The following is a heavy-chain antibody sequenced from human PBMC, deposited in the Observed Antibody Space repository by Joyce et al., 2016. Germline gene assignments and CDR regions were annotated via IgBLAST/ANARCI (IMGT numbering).Heavy chain of an antibody. Sequence: QVQLVQSGTEVKKPGASVKVSCKASGFTFTGYYMNWVRQAPGQGLEMMGLIQIENDDTHYTHNFQGRVTMTSDTSINTAYMEVTRLRSDDTAFYYCAREGLPHGGFDYWGLGTLVTVSS. V-gene: IGHV1-2*02. CDR1: GFTFTGYY. J-gene: IGHJ4*02. CDR3: AREGLPHGGFDY. CDR2: IQIENDDT.